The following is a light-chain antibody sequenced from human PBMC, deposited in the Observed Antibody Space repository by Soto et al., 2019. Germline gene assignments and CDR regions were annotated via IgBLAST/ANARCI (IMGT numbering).Light chain of an antibody. J-gene: IGKJ3*01. Sequence: EIVVTQSPGTLSLSPGERATLSCRASESTSGYLAWYQQKPGQAPRLLIYDASNRATGIPARFSGSGSGTDFTLTISSLEPEDFAVYYCQQRSNIFGPGTKVDIK. CDR2: DAS. CDR1: ESTSGY. CDR3: QQRSNI. V-gene: IGKV3-11*01.